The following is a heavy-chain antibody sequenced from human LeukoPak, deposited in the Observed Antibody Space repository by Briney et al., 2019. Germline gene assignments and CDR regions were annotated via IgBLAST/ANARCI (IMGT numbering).Heavy chain of an antibody. J-gene: IGHJ5*02. Sequence: PSETLSLTCAVYGGSFSGYYWSWIRQPPGKGLEWIGEINHSGSTNYNPSLKSRVTISVDTSKNQFSLKLSSVTAADTAVYYCARHVEDIVVVVAATGNWFDPWGQGTLVTVSS. V-gene: IGHV4-34*01. CDR1: GGSFSGYY. CDR3: ARHVEDIVVVVAATGNWFDP. CDR2: INHSGST. D-gene: IGHD2-15*01.